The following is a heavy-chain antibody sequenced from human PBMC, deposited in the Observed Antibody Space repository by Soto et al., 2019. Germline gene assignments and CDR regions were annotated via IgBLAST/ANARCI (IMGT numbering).Heavy chain of an antibody. CDR3: ARHITQRAPQLVLGWFDP. CDR1: GGSISSSSYY. D-gene: IGHD6-13*01. V-gene: IGHV4-39*01. J-gene: IGHJ5*02. CDR2: FYYSGST. Sequence: SETLSLTCTVSGGSISSSSYYWGWIRQPPGKGLEWIGSFYYSGSTYYNPSLKSRVTISVDTSKNQFSLKLSSVTAADTAVYYCARHITQRAPQLVLGWFDPWGQGTLVTVSS.